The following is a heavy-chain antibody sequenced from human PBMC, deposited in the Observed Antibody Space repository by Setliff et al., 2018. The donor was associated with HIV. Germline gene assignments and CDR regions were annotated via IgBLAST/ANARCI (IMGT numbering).Heavy chain of an antibody. D-gene: IGHD6-6*01. CDR2: INPNSGGT. Sequence: ASVKVSCKASGYTFTGYYLHWVRRAPGQGPEWMGWINPNSGGTNYAQKFQGRVTMTRATSISTAYMELSRLRSDDAAVYYCAREATVAARLGFDYWGQGALVTVSS. J-gene: IGHJ4*02. CDR1: GYTFTGYY. CDR3: AREATVAARLGFDY. V-gene: IGHV1-2*02.